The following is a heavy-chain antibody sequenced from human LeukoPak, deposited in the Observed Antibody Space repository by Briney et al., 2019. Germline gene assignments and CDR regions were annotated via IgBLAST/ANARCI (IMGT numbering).Heavy chain of an antibody. CDR3: AKGVSNPLRYLDY. CDR2: IRYDGSNK. V-gene: IGHV3-30*02. D-gene: IGHD1-14*01. Sequence: GGSLRLSCAASGFTFSSYGMHWVRQAPGKGLEWVAFIRYDGSNKYYADSVKGRFTISRDNSKNTLYLQMNSLRAEDTAVYYCAKGVSNPLRYLDYWGQGTLVTVSS. CDR1: GFTFSSYG. J-gene: IGHJ4*02.